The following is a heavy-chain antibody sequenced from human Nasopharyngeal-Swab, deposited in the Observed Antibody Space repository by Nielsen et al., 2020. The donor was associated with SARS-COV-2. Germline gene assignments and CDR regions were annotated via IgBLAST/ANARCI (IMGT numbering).Heavy chain of an antibody. J-gene: IGHJ3*02. CDR3: ARDANYDSTLLDPFDI. V-gene: IGHV1-3*01. D-gene: IGHD3-22*01. Sequence: ASVKVSCKASGYTFTSYSMHWVRQVPGQRLEWMAWINPGNGNTKYSQKFQGRVTITRDTSASTAYMELSSLRSEDTAVYFCARDANYDSTLLDPFDIWGQGTVVTVSS. CDR1: GYTFTSYS. CDR2: INPGNGNT.